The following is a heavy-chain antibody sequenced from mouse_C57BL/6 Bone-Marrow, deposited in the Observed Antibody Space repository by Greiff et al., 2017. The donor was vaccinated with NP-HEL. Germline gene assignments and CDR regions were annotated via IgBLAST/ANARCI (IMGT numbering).Heavy chain of an antibody. V-gene: IGHV14-2*01. CDR3: ARIRGPYYYAMDY. Sequence: EVQGVESGAELVKPGDSVKLSCTASGFNIKDYYMHWVKQRTEQGLEWIGRIDPEDGENKYAPQFQGKTTKTAETDSNTAYMQISSRTSEDTAVYYCARIRGPYYYAMDYWGQGTSVTVSS. CDR2: IDPEDGEN. J-gene: IGHJ4*01. CDR1: GFNIKDYY.